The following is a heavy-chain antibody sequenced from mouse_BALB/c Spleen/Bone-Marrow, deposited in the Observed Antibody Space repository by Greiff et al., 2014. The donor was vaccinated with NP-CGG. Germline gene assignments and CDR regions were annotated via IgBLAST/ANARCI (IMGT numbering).Heavy chain of an antibody. CDR3: ARSGEKYGAMDY. CDR1: GSIFSDYY. J-gene: IGHJ4*01. Sequence: DVHLVESGGGLVKPGGSLKLSCTASGSIFSDYYMYWVRQTPEKRLEWVAAISDGGSYTYYPDSVKGRFTISRDNAKNNLYLQMSSLKSEDTAMYYCARSGEKYGAMDYWGQGTSVTVSS. D-gene: IGHD1-1*02. V-gene: IGHV5-4*02. CDR2: ISDGGSYT.